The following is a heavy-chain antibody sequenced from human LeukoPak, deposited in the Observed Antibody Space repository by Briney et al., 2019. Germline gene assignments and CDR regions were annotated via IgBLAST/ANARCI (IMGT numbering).Heavy chain of an antibody. CDR2: IYSGGST. CDR3: ARYSSGSDAFDI. J-gene: IGHJ3*02. D-gene: IGHD1-26*01. CDR1: GFTVSSNY. V-gene: IGHV3-53*01. Sequence: GGSLRLSCAASGFTVSSNYMSWVRQAPGRGLEWVSVIYSGGSTYYADSVKGRFTISRDNSKNTLYLQMNSLRAEDTAVYYCARYSSGSDAFDIWGQGTMVTVSS.